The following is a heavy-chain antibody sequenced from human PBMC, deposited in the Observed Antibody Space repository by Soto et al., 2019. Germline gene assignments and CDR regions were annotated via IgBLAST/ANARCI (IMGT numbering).Heavy chain of an antibody. CDR1: GFTFSSYG. J-gene: IGHJ4*02. CDR3: AKDRSSGSGWNYFDY. Sequence: QVQLVESGGGVVQPGRSLRLSCAASGFTFSSYGMHWVRQAPGKGLEWVAVISYDGSNKYYADSVKGRFTISRDNSKNTLYLQMNSLRAEDTAVYYCAKDRSSGSGWNYFDYWGQGTLVTVSS. V-gene: IGHV3-30*18. CDR2: ISYDGSNK. D-gene: IGHD6-19*01.